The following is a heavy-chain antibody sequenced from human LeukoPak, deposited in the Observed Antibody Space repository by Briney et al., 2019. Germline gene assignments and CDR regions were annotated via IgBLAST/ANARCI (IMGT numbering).Heavy chain of an antibody. Sequence: GGPLRLSCAASGFTFSRYAMSWVRQGPGKGLEWVSTNSGSGGSTYYADSVKGRFTISRDNSKNTLYLQMTSLRAEDTAVYYCAKDIVGATPLDYWGQGTLVTVSS. V-gene: IGHV3-23*01. CDR3: AKDIVGATPLDY. CDR2: NSGSGGST. CDR1: GFTFSRYA. D-gene: IGHD1-26*01. J-gene: IGHJ4*02.